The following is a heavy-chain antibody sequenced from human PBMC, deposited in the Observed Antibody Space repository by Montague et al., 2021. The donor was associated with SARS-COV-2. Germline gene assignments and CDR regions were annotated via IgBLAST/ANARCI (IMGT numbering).Heavy chain of an antibody. D-gene: IGHD3-9*01. V-gene: IGHV4-61*01. J-gene: IGHJ4*02. Sequence: SETLSLTCTVSGGSVISDTYFWSWIRQPLGKGLEWIAYIYDSDTTNNNPSFWSRVSMSSDRSKNQFSLKLTSVTPADTAVYYCARAANILSGFYNHPFEYWGQGILVTVSS. CDR3: ARAANILSGFYNHPFEY. CDR1: GGSVISDTYF. CDR2: IYDSDTT.